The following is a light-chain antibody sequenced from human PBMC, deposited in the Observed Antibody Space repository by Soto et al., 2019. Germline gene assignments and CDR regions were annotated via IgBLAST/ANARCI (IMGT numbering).Light chain of an antibody. Sequence: DIQMTQSPSTLSGSVGDRVTITCRASQTISSWLAWYQQKPGKAPKLLIYKASTLKSGVPSRFSGSGSGTEFTLTISSLQPDDFATYYCLQDHDDSWTFGQGTKV. CDR3: LQDHDDSWT. J-gene: IGKJ1*01. V-gene: IGKV1-5*03. CDR1: QTISSW. CDR2: KAS.